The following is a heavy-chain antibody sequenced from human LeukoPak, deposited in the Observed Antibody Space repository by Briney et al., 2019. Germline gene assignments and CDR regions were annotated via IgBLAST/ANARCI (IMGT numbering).Heavy chain of an antibody. V-gene: IGHV3-30*02. J-gene: IGHJ4*02. CDR1: GFTFSSYG. CDR2: IRYDGSNK. Sequence: GGSLRLSCAASGFTFSSYGMHWVRQAPGKGLEWVAFIRYDGSNKYYADSVKGRFTISRDNSKNTLYLQMNSLRAEDTAIYHCAKDLGTADCYWGQGTLVTVSS. CDR3: AKDLGTADCY. D-gene: IGHD3/OR15-3a*01.